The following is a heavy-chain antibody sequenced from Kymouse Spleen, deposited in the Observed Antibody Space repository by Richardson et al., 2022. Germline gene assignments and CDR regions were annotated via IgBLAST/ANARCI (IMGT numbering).Heavy chain of an antibody. CDR1: GFTFSSYG. CDR3: AREGIAVAGTKTAFDI. V-gene: IGHV3-33*01. D-gene: IGHD6-19*01. J-gene: IGHJ3*02. Sequence: QVQLVESGGGVVQPGRSLRLSCAASGFTFSSYGMHWVRQAPGKGLEWVAVIWYDGSNKYYADSVKGRFTISRDNSKNTLYLQMNSLRAEDTAVYYCAREGIAVAGTKTAFDIWGQGTMVTVSS. CDR2: IWYDGSNK.